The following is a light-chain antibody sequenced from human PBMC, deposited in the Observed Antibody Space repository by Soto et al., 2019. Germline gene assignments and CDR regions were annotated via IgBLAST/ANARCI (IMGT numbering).Light chain of an antibody. Sequence: QSALTQPASVSGSPGQSITISCIGTSSDIGGYNYVSWYQQHPGKAPKLMIYEVSNRPSGVSNRFSASKSGNTASLTISGLQAEDEADYYCCSYAGSFTWVFGGGTKLTVL. CDR2: EVS. V-gene: IGLV2-14*01. CDR1: SSDIGGYNY. J-gene: IGLJ3*02. CDR3: CSYAGSFTWV.